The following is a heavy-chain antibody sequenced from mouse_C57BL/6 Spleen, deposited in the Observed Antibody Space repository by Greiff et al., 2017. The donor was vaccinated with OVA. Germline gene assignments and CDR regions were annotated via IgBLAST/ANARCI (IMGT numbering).Heavy chain of an antibody. V-gene: IGHV5-4*01. CDR2: ISDGGSYT. J-gene: IGHJ4*01. D-gene: IGHD2-5*01. CDR1: GFTFSSYA. CDR3: AREFSNYGDAMDY. Sequence: EVKLMESGGGLVKPGGSLKLSCAASGFTFSSYAMSWVRQTPEKRLEWVATISDGGSYTYYPDNVKGRFTISRDNATNNLYLHMSHLKSEDTAMYYCAREFSNYGDAMDYWGQGTSVTVSS.